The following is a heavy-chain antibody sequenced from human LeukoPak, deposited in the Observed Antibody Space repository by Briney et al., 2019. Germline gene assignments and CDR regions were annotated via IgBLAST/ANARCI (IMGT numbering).Heavy chain of an antibody. CDR3: ARSLRFLEWLSQGGAFDI. CDR1: GGSFSGYY. D-gene: IGHD3-3*01. J-gene: IGHJ3*02. Sequence: PSETLSLTCAVYGGSFSGYYWGWIRQPPGKGLEWIGEINHSGSTNYNPSLKSRVTISVDTSKNQFSLKLSSVTAADTAVYYCARSLRFLEWLSQGGAFDIWGQGTMVTVSS. V-gene: IGHV4-34*01. CDR2: INHSGST.